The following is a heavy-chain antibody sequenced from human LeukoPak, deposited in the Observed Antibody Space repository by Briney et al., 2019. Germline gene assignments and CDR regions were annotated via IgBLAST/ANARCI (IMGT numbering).Heavy chain of an antibody. J-gene: IGHJ4*02. V-gene: IGHV3-23*01. CDR1: GFTFSSYA. Sequence: PGGSLRLSCAASGFTFSSYAMSWVRQAPGEGLEWVSAISGSGGSTYYADSVKGRFTISRDNSKNTLYLQMNSLRAEDTAVYYCAKPNYIAAAGIEAAVDYWGQGTLVTVSS. D-gene: IGHD6-13*01. CDR3: AKPNYIAAAGIEAAVDY. CDR2: ISGSGGST.